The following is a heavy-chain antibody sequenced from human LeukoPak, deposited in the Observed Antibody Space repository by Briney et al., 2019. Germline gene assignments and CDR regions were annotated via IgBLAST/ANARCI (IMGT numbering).Heavy chain of an antibody. Sequence: GGSLRLSCAASGFTFSSYWMHWVRQAPGKGLVWVSLINSDGSSTNYADSVKGRFTISRDNAKNTLYLQVNSLRADDTAVYYCARHLGTYSDHWGQGTLVTVSS. D-gene: IGHD7-27*01. J-gene: IGHJ4*02. CDR1: GFTFSSYW. V-gene: IGHV3-74*01. CDR3: ARHLGTYSDH. CDR2: INSDGSST.